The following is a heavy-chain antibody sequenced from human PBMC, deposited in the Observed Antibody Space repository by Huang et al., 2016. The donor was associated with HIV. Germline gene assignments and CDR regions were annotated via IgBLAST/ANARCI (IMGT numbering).Heavy chain of an antibody. CDR3: ARGGATVTTSPGFEYYMDV. V-gene: IGHV4-34*01. J-gene: IGHJ6*03. D-gene: IGHD4-4*01. CDR1: GGSLSGYY. CDR2: IKHSGST. Sequence: QVQLQQWGAGLLKHSGTLSLTCAVYGGSLSGYYWDWIRQSPVKGREWIGEIKHSGSTNYRPSLKSRVIISVDKSKTQVSLKLTSVTSADTAVYYCARGGATVTTSPGFEYYMDVWGKGTTVTVSS.